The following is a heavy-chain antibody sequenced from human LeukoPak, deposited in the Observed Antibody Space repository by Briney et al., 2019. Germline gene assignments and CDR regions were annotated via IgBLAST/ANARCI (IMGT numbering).Heavy chain of an antibody. J-gene: IGHJ4*02. D-gene: IGHD3-9*01. CDR2: ISGSGGST. CDR1: GFTISSYA. CDR3: AKDQEYDILTGFDY. V-gene: IGHV3-23*01. Sequence: GGSLRLSCAASGFTISSYAVSWVRQAPGKGLEWVSAISGSGGSTYYADSVKGRFTISRDNSKNTLYLQMNSLRAEDTAVYYCAKDQEYDILTGFDYWGQGTLVTVSS.